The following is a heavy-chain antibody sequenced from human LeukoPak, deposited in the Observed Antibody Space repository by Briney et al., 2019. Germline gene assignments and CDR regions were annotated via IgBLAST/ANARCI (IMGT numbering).Heavy chain of an antibody. J-gene: IGHJ4*02. CDR3: ARGVEPLAANTLAY. CDR1: GFAVITND. Sequence: GALRLSCAASGFAVITNDMTWVRQAPGKGLEWVSVLYSDGNTKYADSVQGRFTISTYNSKNTLYLEMNSLSPDDTAVHYCARGVEPLAANTLAYWGQGTLVTVSS. D-gene: IGHD3-16*01. V-gene: IGHV3-53*01. CDR2: LYSDGNT.